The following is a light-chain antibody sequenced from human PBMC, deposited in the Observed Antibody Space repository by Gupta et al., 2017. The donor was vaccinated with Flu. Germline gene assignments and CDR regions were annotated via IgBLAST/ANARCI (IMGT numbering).Light chain of an antibody. Sequence: VTITGQASQNINRYLNWYQQRPGKASKHLIYDASNLRAGVPSRFSGSGSGRLFTFRIRSLQLEDAAYYYCQCFEALHPTTLTCGPGTKVDIK. CDR3: QCFEALHPTTLT. V-gene: IGKV1-33*01. CDR2: DAS. J-gene: IGKJ3*01. CDR1: QNINRY.